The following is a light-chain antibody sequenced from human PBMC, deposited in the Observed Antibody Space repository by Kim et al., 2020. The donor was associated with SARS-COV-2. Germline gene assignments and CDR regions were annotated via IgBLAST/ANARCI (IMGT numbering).Light chain of an antibody. CDR2: AAS. CDR1: QGSSSW. J-gene: IGKJ2*01. Sequence: SSTVGGCVTITCRASQGSSSWLAWYQQKPGKAPKLLIYAASSLQSGVPSRFSGSGSGTDFTLTISSLQPEDFATYYCQQANSFPYTFGQGTKLEI. V-gene: IGKV1-12*01. CDR3: QQANSFPYT.